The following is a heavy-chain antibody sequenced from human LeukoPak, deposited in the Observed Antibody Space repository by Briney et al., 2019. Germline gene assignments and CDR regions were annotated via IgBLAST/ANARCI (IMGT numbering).Heavy chain of an antibody. Sequence: SVEVSRKASGGTFSSYTISWVRQAPGQGLEWMGRIIPILGIANYAQKFQGRVTITADKSTSTAYMELSSLRSEDTAVYYCARDLGSTSIWGPGTLVTVSS. J-gene: IGHJ4*02. V-gene: IGHV1-69*04. CDR2: IIPILGIA. CDR1: GGTFSSYT. CDR3: ARDLGSTSI. D-gene: IGHD2-2*01.